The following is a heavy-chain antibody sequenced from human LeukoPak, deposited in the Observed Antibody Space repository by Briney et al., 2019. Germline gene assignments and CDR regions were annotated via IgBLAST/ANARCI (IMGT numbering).Heavy chain of an antibody. V-gene: IGHV1-69*04. CDR2: IIPILGIA. CDR1: GGTFSSYA. CDR3: ARSLNYYDNSGYYGDY. D-gene: IGHD3-22*01. J-gene: IGHJ4*02. Sequence: SVKVSCKASGGTFSSYAISWVRQAPGQELEWMGRIIPILGIANYAQKFQGRVTITADKSTSTAYMELSSLRSEDTAVYYCARSLNYYDNSGYYGDYWGQGTLVTVSS.